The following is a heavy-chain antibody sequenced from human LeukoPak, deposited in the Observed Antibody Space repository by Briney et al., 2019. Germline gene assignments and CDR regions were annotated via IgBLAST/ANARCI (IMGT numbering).Heavy chain of an antibody. J-gene: IGHJ6*02. CDR2: ISGSGDST. V-gene: IGHV3-23*01. CDR3: VRRAAVRGMDF. CDR1: GFIFDTHT. D-gene: IGHD1-14*01. Sequence: GGSLRLSCTASGFIFDTHTLTWVRQAPGKGLEWVASISGSGDSTNYGDSVKGRFTISRDNFKRTVHPEMSNLRADDTAMYYCVRRAAVRGMDFWGLGTTVVVSS.